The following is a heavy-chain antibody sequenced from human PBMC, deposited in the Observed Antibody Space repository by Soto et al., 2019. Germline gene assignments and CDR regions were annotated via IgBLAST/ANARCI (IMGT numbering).Heavy chain of an antibody. CDR2: INHSGST. V-gene: IGHV4-34*01. D-gene: IGHD2-2*01. J-gene: IGHJ4*02. CDR1: GGSFSGYY. CDR3: ARGEYPDD. Sequence: PSATLSLTCAVYGGSFSGYYWSWIRQPPGQGLEWIGEINHSGSTNYNPSLKSRVTISVDTSKNQFSLKLSSVTAADTAAYYCARGEYPDDWCQGCLVTV.